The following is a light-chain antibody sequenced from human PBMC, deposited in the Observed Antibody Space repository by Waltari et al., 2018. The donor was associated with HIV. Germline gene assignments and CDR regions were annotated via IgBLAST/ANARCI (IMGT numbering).Light chain of an antibody. J-gene: IGLJ2*01. CDR1: SNDVGPYDY. CDR3: SSDRTASSLI. CDR2: EVY. V-gene: IGLV2-8*01. Sequence: QSALTQPPTASGSPGQSVTISCSGTSNDVGPYDYVSWYQQHPDKAPRLIIYEVYKRHSGVAERFSSAKAGNTASLTVAGLQAEDEAEYDGSSDRTASSLIFGGGSKLAV.